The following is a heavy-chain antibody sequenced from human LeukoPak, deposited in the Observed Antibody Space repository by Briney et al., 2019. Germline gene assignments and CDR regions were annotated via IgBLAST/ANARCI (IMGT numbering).Heavy chain of an antibody. CDR3: ARASSGWSPSFDY. V-gene: IGHV3-30*04. CDR1: GFTFSSYA. D-gene: IGHD6-19*01. Sequence: PGGSLRLSCAASGFTFSSYAMHWVRQAPGKGLEWVAVISYDGSNKYYADSVKGRFIISRDNSKNTLYLQMNSLRAEDTAVYYCARASSGWSPSFDYWGQGTLVTVSS. J-gene: IGHJ4*02. CDR2: ISYDGSNK.